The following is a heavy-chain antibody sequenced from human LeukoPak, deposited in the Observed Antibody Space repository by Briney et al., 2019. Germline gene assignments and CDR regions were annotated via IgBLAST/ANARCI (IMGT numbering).Heavy chain of an antibody. Sequence: PGGSLRLSCAASGFTFSSYSMNWVRQAPGKGLEWVSYISSSSSTIYYADSVKGRFTISRDNAKNSLYLQMNSLRAEDTAVYYCAREEPDIVATEWGQGTLVTVSS. CDR1: GFTFSSYS. CDR2: ISSSSSTI. CDR3: AREEPDIVATE. J-gene: IGHJ4*02. D-gene: IGHD5-12*01. V-gene: IGHV3-48*04.